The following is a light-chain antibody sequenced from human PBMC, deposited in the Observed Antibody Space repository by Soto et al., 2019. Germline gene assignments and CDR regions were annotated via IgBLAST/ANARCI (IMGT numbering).Light chain of an antibody. CDR2: DND. CDR3: GTWDFSVSGGV. Sequence: QSVLTQPPSVSAAPGQKVSISCSGSSSNIGNNYVSWYQHLPGTAPKLLIYDNDKRPSGIPDRFSGSKSGTSATLGITGLQTGDEADYYCGTWDFSVSGGVFGGGTQLTVL. V-gene: IGLV1-51*01. J-gene: IGLJ2*01. CDR1: SSNIGNNY.